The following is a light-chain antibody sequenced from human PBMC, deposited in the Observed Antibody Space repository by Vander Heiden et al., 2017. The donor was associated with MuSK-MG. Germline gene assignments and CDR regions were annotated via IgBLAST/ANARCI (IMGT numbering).Light chain of an antibody. J-gene: IGKJ2*01. CDR2: AAS. CDR3: QQFINFPHT. Sequence: AIQLTQSPSSLSASVGDRVTITCRASQDISSALAWYQQKPGKAPKVLIYAASTLESGVPLRFGGSGSGTDFTLTISSLQPEDITTYYCQQFINFPHTFGQGTKVEIK. V-gene: IGKV1D-13*01. CDR1: QDISSA.